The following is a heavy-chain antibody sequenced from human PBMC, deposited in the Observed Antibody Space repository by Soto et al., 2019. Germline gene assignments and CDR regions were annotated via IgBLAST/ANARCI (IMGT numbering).Heavy chain of an antibody. CDR3: ARENSPAGLDV. Sequence: VGSLRLSYTASGFTFSNYEMTWVRQAPGKGLEWVSYLSTSGSTMYYADSVKGRFTISRDNAKNSLFLQMNSLRAEDTAVYYCARENSPAGLDVWGQGTTVTVSS. CDR1: GFTFSNYE. J-gene: IGHJ6*02. CDR2: LSTSGSTM. V-gene: IGHV3-48*03. D-gene: IGHD6-13*01.